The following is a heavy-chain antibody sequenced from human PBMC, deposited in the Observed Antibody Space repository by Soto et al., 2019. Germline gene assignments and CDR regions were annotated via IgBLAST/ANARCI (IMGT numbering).Heavy chain of an antibody. CDR3: AKGRSGYYDTFDY. CDR2: ISGRGSGT. CDR1: GFTFSSYS. V-gene: IGHV3-23*01. D-gene: IGHD3-22*01. J-gene: IGHJ4*02. Sequence: GGSLRLSCAASGFTFSSYSIYWVRQAPGKGMEWVSGISGRGSGTYYAGSVKSRLTISRDNSKNPLYLQMNSLRAEDTAVYYFAKGRSGYYDTFDYWGQGPPVTGS.